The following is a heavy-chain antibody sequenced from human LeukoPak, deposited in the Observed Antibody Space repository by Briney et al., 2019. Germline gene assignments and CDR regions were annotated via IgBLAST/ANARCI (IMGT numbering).Heavy chain of an antibody. CDR3: AKDPPRGGYSYASY. CDR2: ISGSGGST. D-gene: IGHD5-18*01. Sequence: GGSLRLSCAASGFTFSSYAMSWVRQAPGKGLEWVSAISGSGGSTYYAGSVKGRFTISRDNSKNTLYLQMNSLRAEDTAVYYCAKDPPRGGYSYASYWGQGTLVTVSS. CDR1: GFTFSSYA. J-gene: IGHJ4*02. V-gene: IGHV3-23*01.